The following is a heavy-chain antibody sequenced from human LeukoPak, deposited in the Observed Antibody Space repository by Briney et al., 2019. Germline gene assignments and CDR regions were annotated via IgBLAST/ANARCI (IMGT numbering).Heavy chain of an antibody. CDR2: IIPIFGTA. D-gene: IGHD2-21*01. V-gene: IGHV1-69*05. CDR3: ARDVAIPPPKNYYYMDV. CDR1: GGTFSSYA. J-gene: IGHJ6*03. Sequence: SVKVSCEASGGTFSSYAISWVRQAPGQGLEWMGRIIPIFGTANYAQKFQGRVTITTDESTSTAYMELSSLRSEDTAVYYCARDVAIPPPKNYYYMDVWGKGTTVTVSS.